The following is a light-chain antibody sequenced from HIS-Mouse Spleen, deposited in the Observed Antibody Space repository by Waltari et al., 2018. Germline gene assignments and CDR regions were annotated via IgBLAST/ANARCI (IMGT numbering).Light chain of an antibody. CDR1: SIDVGGYNY. CDR2: GNS. CDR3: QSYDSSLSGAV. Sequence: QSALTQPASVSGSPGQSITIPCPGTSIDVGGYNYVSWYQQLPGTTPKLPIYGNSNRPSGVPDRFSGSKSGTSASLAITGLQAEDEADYYCQSYDSSLSGAVFGGGTQLTAL. V-gene: IGLV1-40*01. J-gene: IGLJ7*02.